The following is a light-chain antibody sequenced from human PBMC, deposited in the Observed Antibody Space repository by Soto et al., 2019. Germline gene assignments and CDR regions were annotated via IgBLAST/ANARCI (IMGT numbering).Light chain of an antibody. CDR1: QGVRNY. CDR2: ETS. V-gene: IGKV3-11*01. Sequence: EIVLTQSPGTLSLSPGERATRTCRASQGVRNYLAWYQQKPGQVPRLLIYETSNRATGVPARFSGSGSGTDYTLTITSLEPEDFAVYYCQQRSNWPITFGQGTRLEIK. J-gene: IGKJ5*01. CDR3: QQRSNWPIT.